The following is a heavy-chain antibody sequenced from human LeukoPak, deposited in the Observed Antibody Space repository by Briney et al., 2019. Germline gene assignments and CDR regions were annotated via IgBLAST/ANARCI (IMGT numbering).Heavy chain of an antibody. CDR3: ARGFDGLRLKGQYFDY. D-gene: IGHD5/OR15-5a*01. J-gene: IGHJ4*02. CDR1: GHSLTSYS. CDR2: INPSGGST. Sequence: ASVKVSCKAFGHSLTSYSMHWVRQAPGQGLEWMGIINPSGGSTSYAQKFQGRVTMTRDTSTSTVYMEVTSLRSEDTAVYYCARGFDGLRLKGQYFDYWGQGTRVTVSS. V-gene: IGHV1-46*01.